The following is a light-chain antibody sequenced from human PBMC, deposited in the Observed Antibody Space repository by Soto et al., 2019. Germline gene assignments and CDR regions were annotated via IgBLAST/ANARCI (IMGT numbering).Light chain of an antibody. CDR2: LGS. V-gene: IGKV2-28*01. CDR3: MQALQTNRT. J-gene: IGKJ1*01. CDR1: QSLLHSNGYNY. Sequence: DIVMTQSPLSLPVTPGEPASISCRSSQSLLHSNGYNYLDWYLQKPGQSPQLLIYLGSNRASGVPDRFSGSVSGTDFTLKVSRVEAEDVGVYYCMQALQTNRTFGQGTKVEIK.